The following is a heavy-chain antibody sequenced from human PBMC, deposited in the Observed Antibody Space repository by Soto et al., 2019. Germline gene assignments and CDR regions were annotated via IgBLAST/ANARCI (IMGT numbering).Heavy chain of an antibody. CDR1: GGSISSGGYY. Sequence: QVQLQESGPGLVKPSQTLSLTCTVSGGSISSGGYYWSWIRQHPGKGLEWIGYIYYSGSTYYNPSLTSRVTISVETSKNQFSLKLSSVPAADTAVYYCARSVGVAAAGPFDYWGQGTLVTVSS. CDR3: ARSVGVAAAGPFDY. J-gene: IGHJ4*02. D-gene: IGHD6-13*01. CDR2: IYYSGST. V-gene: IGHV4-31*03.